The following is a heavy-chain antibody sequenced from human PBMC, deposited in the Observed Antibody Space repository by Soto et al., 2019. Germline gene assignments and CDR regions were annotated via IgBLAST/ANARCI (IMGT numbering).Heavy chain of an antibody. CDR3: ARESQLRRNVPRYNWFDP. D-gene: IGHD2-2*01. V-gene: IGHV4-59*01. Sequence: SETLSLTCTVSGGSISSYYWSWIRQPPGKGLEWIGYIYYSGSTNYNPSLKSRVTISVDTSKNQFSLKLSSVTAADTALYYCARESQLRRNVPRYNWFDPWGQGTLVTVSS. J-gene: IGHJ5*02. CDR2: IYYSGST. CDR1: GGSISSYY.